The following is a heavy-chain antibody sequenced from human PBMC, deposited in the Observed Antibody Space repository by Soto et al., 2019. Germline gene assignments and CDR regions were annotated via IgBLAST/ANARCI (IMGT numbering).Heavy chain of an antibody. Sequence: QVQLQESGPRLVKPSGTLSLTCTVSGGSITNSNWWSWVRLPPAKGLEWIGDIYHAGSTKYNPSLERPVTMTVDTSNNQSALTLTPVTAADTAVDFCVEGPPIVANTTPLDPWGQATLVTVS. V-gene: IGHV4-4*02. J-gene: IGHJ5*02. D-gene: IGHD2-21*01. CDR1: GGSITNSNW. CDR3: VEGPPIVANTTPLDP. CDR2: IYHAGST.